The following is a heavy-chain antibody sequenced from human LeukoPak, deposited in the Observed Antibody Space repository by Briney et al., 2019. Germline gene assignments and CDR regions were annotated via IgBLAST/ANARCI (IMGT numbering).Heavy chain of an antibody. CDR2: ISGSGGST. D-gene: IGHD5-18*01. CDR3: AKEFDTWIQLPAY. V-gene: IGHV3-23*01. CDR1: GFTFSDCY. J-gene: IGHJ4*02. Sequence: GGSLRLSCTASGFTFSDCYMTWIRQAPGKGLEWVSAISGSGGSTYYADSVKGRFTISRDNSKNTLYLQMNSLRAEDTAVYYCAKEFDTWIQLPAYWGQGTLVTVSS.